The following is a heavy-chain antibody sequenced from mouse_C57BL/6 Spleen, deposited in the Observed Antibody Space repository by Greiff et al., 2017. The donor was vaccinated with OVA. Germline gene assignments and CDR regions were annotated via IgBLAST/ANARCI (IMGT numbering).Heavy chain of an antibody. CDR3: TTEGGYGNYSYYFDY. CDR2: IDPENGDT. Sequence: QLQQSGAELVRPGASVKLSCTASGFNIKDDYMHWVKQRPEQGLEWIGWIDPENGDTEYASKFQGKATITADTSSNTAYLQLSSLTSEDTAVYYCTTEGGYGNYSYYFDYWGQGTTLTVSS. V-gene: IGHV14-4*01. D-gene: IGHD2-1*01. CDR1: GFNIKDDY. J-gene: IGHJ2*01.